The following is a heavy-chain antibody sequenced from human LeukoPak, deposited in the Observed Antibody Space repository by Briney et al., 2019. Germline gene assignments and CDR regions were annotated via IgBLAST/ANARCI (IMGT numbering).Heavy chain of an antibody. J-gene: IGHJ4*02. CDR1: GFTFSSYS. Sequence: NTGGSLRLSCAASGFTFSSYSMNWVRQAPGKGLEWVSSISSSSSYIYYADSVKGRFTISRDNAKNSLYLQMNSLRAEDTAVYYCARDSGSYPFDYWGQGTLVTVSS. D-gene: IGHD1-26*01. V-gene: IGHV3-21*01. CDR3: ARDSGSYPFDY. CDR2: ISSSSSYI.